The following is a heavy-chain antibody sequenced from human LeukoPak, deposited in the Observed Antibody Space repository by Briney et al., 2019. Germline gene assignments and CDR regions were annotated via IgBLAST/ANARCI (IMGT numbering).Heavy chain of an antibody. CDR2: ISGSGDST. CDR3: ARCNGNNSLVGLNY. J-gene: IGHJ4*02. CDR1: GFTFSSYV. V-gene: IGHV3-23*01. Sequence: GGSLRLSCAASGFTFSSYVMSWVRQAPGKGLEWVSGISGSGDSTYYADFVKGRFTTSRDISKNSLNLQMNSLRAEDTAVYYCARCNGNNSLVGLNYWGQGTLVIVSS. D-gene: IGHD4-23*01.